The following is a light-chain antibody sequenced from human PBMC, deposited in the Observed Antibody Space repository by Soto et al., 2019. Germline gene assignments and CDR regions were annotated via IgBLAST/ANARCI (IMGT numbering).Light chain of an antibody. CDR3: QQLIDSPIT. CDR2: DAS. V-gene: IGKV1-13*02. J-gene: IGKJ5*01. CDR1: QGISSW. Sequence: IQLSQSPSSLSASVGDRVTLTCRARQGISSWFAWYQQKPGKAPRLLIYDASSWESGVPARFSGSGSGTEFTLTISSLQPDDFAVYYCQQLIDSPITFGQGTRLEIK.